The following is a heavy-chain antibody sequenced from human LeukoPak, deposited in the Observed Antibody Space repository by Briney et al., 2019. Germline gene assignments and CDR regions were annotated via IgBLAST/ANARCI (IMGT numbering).Heavy chain of an antibody. CDR1: GFTFSSYG. V-gene: IGHV3-30*18. D-gene: IGHD4-17*01. CDR3: AKDRGVTTKYYFDY. Sequence: PGGSLRLSCAASGFTFSSYGMHWVRQAPGKGLEWVAVISYDGSNKYYADSVKGRFTISRDNSKNTLYLQMNSLRAEDTAVYYCAKDRGVTTKYYFDYWGQGTLVTVSS. J-gene: IGHJ4*02. CDR2: ISYDGSNK.